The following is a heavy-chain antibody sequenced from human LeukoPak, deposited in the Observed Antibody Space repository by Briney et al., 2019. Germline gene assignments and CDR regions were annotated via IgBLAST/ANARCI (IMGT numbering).Heavy chain of an antibody. D-gene: IGHD4-17*01. CDR3: TREADDYGDYGDY. CDR1: GFTFSSYW. V-gene: IGHV3-7*01. CDR2: RKQDGSEK. Sequence: GGSLRLSCAASGFTFSSYWMSWVRQAPGKGLDWVANRKQDGSEKYYVDSVKGRLTISRDNAKNSLYLQMKSLRAGDRAVYYLTREADDYGDYGDYWGARALVTVSS. J-gene: IGHJ4*02.